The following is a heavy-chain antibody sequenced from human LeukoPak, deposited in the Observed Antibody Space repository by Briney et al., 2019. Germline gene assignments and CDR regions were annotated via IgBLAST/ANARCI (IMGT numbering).Heavy chain of an antibody. CDR2: ISAYNGNT. Sequence: ASVKVSCKASGYTFTSYGISWVRQAPGQGLEWMGWISAYNGNTNYAQKLQGRVTMTTDTSTSTAYMELRSLRSDDTAVYYCATWHYYDSSGYPRGCFDYWGQGTLVTVSS. D-gene: IGHD3-22*01. J-gene: IGHJ4*02. CDR1: GYTFTSYG. CDR3: ATWHYYDSSGYPRGCFDY. V-gene: IGHV1-18*01.